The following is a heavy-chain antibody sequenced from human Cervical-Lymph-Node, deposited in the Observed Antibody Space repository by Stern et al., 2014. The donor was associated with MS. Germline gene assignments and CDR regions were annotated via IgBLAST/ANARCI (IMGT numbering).Heavy chain of an antibody. CDR1: GFTFTSSA. D-gene: IGHD2-15*01. CDR2: VVGGSGKT. CDR3: AARYCSGGSCYNYYGMDV. V-gene: IGHV1-58*02. Sequence: QLVESGPEVKKPGTSVKVSCKASGFTFTSSAMQWVRQARGQRLEWVGWVVGGSGKTNYAHKFQERVTITRDMSTNTAYMELSSLRSEDTAVYYCAARYCSGGSCYNYYGMDVWGQGTTVTVSS. J-gene: IGHJ6*02.